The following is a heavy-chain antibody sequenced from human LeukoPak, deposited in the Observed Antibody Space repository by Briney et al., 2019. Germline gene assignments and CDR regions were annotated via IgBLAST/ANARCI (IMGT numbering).Heavy chain of an antibody. V-gene: IGHV3-23*01. CDR3: ATRGDIVVVPAATPFDY. CDR1: GFTFSSYA. D-gene: IGHD2-2*01. CDR2: ISGSGGST. J-gene: IGHJ4*02. Sequence: PGGSLRLSCAASGFTFSSYAMSWVRQAPGKGLEWVSAISGSGGSTYYADSVKGRFTISRDNSKNTLYLKMNSLRAEDTAVYYCATRGDIVVVPAATPFDYWGQGTLVTVSS.